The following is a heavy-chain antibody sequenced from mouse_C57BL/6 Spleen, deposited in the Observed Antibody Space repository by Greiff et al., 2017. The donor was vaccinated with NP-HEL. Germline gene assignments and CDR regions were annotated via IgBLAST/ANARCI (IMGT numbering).Heavy chain of an antibody. Sequence: EVQRVESGEGLVKPGGSLKLSCAASGFTFSSYAMSWVRQTPEKRLEWVAYISRGGDYIYYADTVKGRFTISRDNARNTLYLQMSSLKSEDTAMYYCTRVLLLYAMDYWGQGTSVTVSS. J-gene: IGHJ4*01. D-gene: IGHD2-10*01. CDR1: GFTFSSYA. V-gene: IGHV5-9-1*02. CDR2: ISRGGDYI. CDR3: TRVLLLYAMDY.